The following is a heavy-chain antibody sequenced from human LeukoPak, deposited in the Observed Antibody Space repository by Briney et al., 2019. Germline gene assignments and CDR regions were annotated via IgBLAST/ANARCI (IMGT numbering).Heavy chain of an antibody. Sequence: ASVKVSCKASGYTFTGYYMHWVRQTPGQGLEWMGWINPNSGGTNYAQKFQGRVTMTRDTSISTAYMELNSLRAEDTALYYCAKWGHYYDSSGYSLPGGFDYWGQGTLVTVSS. V-gene: IGHV1-2*02. CDR2: INPNSGGT. J-gene: IGHJ4*02. CDR1: GYTFTGYY. CDR3: AKWGHYYDSSGYSLPGGFDY. D-gene: IGHD3-22*01.